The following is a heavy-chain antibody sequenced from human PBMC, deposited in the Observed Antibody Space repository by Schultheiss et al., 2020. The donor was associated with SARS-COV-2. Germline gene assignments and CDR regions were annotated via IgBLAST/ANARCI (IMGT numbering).Heavy chain of an antibody. V-gene: IGHV1-24*01. CDR1: GYTLTELS. D-gene: IGHD3-3*01. J-gene: IGHJ4*02. CDR2: FDPEDGET. CDR3: ATQFTYDFWSGYQPYFDY. Sequence: ASVKVSCKVSGYTLTELSMHWVRQAPGKGLEWMGGFDPEDGETIYAQKFQGRVTMTEDTSTDTAYMELSSLRSEDTAVYYCATQFTYDFWSGYQPYFDYWGQGTLVTVSS.